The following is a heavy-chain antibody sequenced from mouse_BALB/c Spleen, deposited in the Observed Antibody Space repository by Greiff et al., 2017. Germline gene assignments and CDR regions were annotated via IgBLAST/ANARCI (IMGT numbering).Heavy chain of an antibody. Sequence: DVKLVESGGDLVKPGGSLKLSCAASGFTFSSYGMSWVRQTPDKRLEWVATISSGGSYTYYPDSVKGRFTISRDNAKNTLYLQMSSLKSEDTAMYYCARHSYGKCAMDYWGQGTSVTVSS. CDR1: GFTFSSYG. V-gene: IGHV5-6*02. CDR3: ARHSYGKCAMDY. J-gene: IGHJ4*01. D-gene: IGHD2-1*01. CDR2: ISSGGSYT.